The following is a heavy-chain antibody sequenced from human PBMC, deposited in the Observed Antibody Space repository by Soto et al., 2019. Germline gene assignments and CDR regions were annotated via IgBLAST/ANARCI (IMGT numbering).Heavy chain of an antibody. CDR2: IYNTGST. CDR1: GGSISSADYY. J-gene: IGHJ4*02. V-gene: IGHV4-30-4*01. D-gene: IGHD1-26*01. Sequence: QVQLQEPGPRLVEPSQTLSLTCTVSGGSISSADYYWSWIRQPPGTGLEWIGDIYNTGSTYSNPPLQDPVTISGAMAKIRFSLKLGPVTAADTAVYYCARGSSGDNVDYRGQGTLVTVSA. CDR3: ARGSSGDNVDY.